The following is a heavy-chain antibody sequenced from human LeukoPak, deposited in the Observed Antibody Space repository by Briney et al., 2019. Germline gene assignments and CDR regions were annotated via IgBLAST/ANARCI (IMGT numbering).Heavy chain of an antibody. J-gene: IGHJ5*02. CDR3: ARGRRITMVRGVIITPRWFDP. V-gene: IGHV4-34*01. Sequence: SETLSLTCAVYGGSYSGYYWIWIRQPPGKGLECIGELNHSGSTNYNPSLKSRVTISVDTSKNQFSLKLSSVTAADTAVYYCARGRRITMVRGVIITPRWFDPWGQGTLVTVSS. CDR1: GGSYSGYY. D-gene: IGHD3-10*01. CDR2: LNHSGST.